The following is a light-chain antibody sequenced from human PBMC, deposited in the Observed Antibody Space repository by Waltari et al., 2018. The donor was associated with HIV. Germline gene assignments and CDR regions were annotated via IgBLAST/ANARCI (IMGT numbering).Light chain of an antibody. Sequence: GNSNNIGNYVVGWYRQISHGAPKTVIFGNSLPSGIPDRFSGSKSGNTASLTISGLQAEDEGDYYCSSYTSKNTLIFGGGTKLTVL. CDR1: SNNIGNYV. CDR3: SSYTSKNTLI. CDR2: GN. V-gene: IGLV2-14*02. J-gene: IGLJ2*01.